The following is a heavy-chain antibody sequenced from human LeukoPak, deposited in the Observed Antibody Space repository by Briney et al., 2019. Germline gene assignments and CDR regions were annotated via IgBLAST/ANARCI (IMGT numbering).Heavy chain of an antibody. D-gene: IGHD3-16*01. J-gene: IGHJ4*02. CDR2: ISYDGSNK. CDR1: GFTFSSYG. Sequence: GGSLRLSCAASGFTFSSYGMHWVRRAPGKGLEWVAVISYDGSNKYYADSVKGRFTISRDNSKNTLYLQMNSLRAEDTAVYYCAKDPSGGYDYWGQGTLVTVSS. CDR3: AKDPSGGYDY. V-gene: IGHV3-30*18.